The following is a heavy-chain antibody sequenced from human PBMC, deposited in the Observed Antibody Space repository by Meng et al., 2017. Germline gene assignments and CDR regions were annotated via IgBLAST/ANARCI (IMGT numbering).Heavy chain of an antibody. D-gene: IGHD3-3*01. CDR3: VGRVESAFVL. Sequence: QLQLQESGPGLVSPSETLSPTCTVSGGSICSSSSYWGWIRQPPGKGLEFIGNIYYSGSAYYIPSLKSRGTVSVDTSKNQFSLNLSSVIAADTAVYYWVGRVESAFVLWGQGTLVTVSS. CDR2: IYYSGSA. J-gene: IGHJ4*02. CDR1: GGSICSSSSY. V-gene: IGHV4-39*01.